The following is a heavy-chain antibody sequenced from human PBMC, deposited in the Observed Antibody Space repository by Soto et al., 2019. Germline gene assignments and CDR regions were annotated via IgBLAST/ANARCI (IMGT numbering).Heavy chain of an antibody. Sequence: ASVKVSCKASGCTFTGYYMHWVRQAPGQGLEWMGWINPNSGGTNYAQKFQGWVTMTRDTSISTAYMELSRLRSDDTAVYYCASGYAYYYGMDVWGQGTTVTVSS. CDR1: GCTFTGYY. CDR3: ASGYAYYYGMDV. CDR2: INPNSGGT. V-gene: IGHV1-2*04. J-gene: IGHJ6*02. D-gene: IGHD3-16*01.